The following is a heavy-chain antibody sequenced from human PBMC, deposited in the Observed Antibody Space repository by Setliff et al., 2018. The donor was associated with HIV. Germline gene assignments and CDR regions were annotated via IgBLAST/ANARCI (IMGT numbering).Heavy chain of an antibody. Sequence: ASVKVSCKAFGYTFSTNAIHWVRQAPGQRLEWMGYINAGDDNTRYSEKFQGRVTITRDTSANTAYMELSSLRSEDTAVYYCARGAEDLAINPPSFDYYFDYWGQGTPVTVSS. CDR2: INAGDDNT. V-gene: IGHV1-3*01. CDR1: GYTFSTNA. J-gene: IGHJ4*02. D-gene: IGHD3-9*01. CDR3: ARGAEDLAINPPSFDYYFDY.